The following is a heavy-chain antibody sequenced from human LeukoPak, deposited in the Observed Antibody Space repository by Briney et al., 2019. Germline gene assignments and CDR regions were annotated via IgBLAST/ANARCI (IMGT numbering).Heavy chain of an antibody. Sequence: GGSLRLSCAASGFTFSSYSMNWVRQAPGKGLEWVSPISSSSSYIYYADSVKGRFTISRDNAKNSLYLQMNSLRAEDTAVYYCARDRLPRDGYNEVFDYWGQGTLVTVSS. D-gene: IGHD5-24*01. V-gene: IGHV3-21*01. CDR1: GFTFSSYS. CDR2: ISSSSSYI. CDR3: ARDRLPRDGYNEVFDY. J-gene: IGHJ4*02.